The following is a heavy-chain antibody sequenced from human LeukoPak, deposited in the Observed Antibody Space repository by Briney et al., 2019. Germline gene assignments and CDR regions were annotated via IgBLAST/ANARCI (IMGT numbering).Heavy chain of an antibody. D-gene: IGHD1-26*01. Sequence: GGSLRLSCAASGFTFSGYGMHWVRQAPGKGLEWVAVITYDGSNKYYTDSVKGRFTISRDNSKSTLYLQMNSLRAEDTAVYYCARGGELLGAFDIWGQGTMVTVSS. J-gene: IGHJ3*02. CDR3: ARGGELLGAFDI. V-gene: IGHV3-30*03. CDR1: GFTFSGYG. CDR2: ITYDGSNK.